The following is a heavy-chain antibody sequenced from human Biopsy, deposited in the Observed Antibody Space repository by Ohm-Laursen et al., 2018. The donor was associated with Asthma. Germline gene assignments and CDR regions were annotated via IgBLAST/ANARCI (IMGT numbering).Heavy chain of an antibody. V-gene: IGHV4-59*01. D-gene: IGHD2-15*01. CDR3: AGFCSGGNCPDH. J-gene: IGHJ4*02. Sequence: PGTLSLTCTVSGVSFRSYYWTWIRQPPGKGLEWIGNIHYSGSTYSNPSLKSRVTISVDTSKKQISLRLSSVIAADTAGYYCAGFCSGGNCPDHWGQRTLVTVSS. CDR1: GVSFRSYY. CDR2: IHYSGST.